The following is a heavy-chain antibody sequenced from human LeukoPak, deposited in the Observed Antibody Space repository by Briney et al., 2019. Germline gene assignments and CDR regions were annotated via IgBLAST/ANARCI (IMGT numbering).Heavy chain of an antibody. CDR3: AKGIYSSGWSYFDY. D-gene: IGHD6-19*01. V-gene: IGHV3-23*01. CDR2: LSSSGITT. Sequence: GGSMSLSCAPSGFTFSNSAMGWVRHPPGGVLGWVSTLSSSGITTYYADSVKGRFNISKDNYKNTLYLQMNSLRAEDTAVYYCAKGIYSSGWSYFDYWGHGTLVTVSS. J-gene: IGHJ4*01. CDR1: GFTFSNSA.